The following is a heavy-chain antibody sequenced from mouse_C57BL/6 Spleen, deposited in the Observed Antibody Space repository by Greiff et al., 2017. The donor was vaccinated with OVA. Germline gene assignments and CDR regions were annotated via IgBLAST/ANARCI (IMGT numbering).Heavy chain of an antibody. CDR1: GYTFTSYW. V-gene: IGHV1-5*01. CDR3: TRSPYYYGSSHFDY. CDR2: IFPGNSDT. J-gene: IGHJ2*01. Sequence: EVQLQQSGTVLVRPGASVKMSCKTSGYTFTSYWMHWVKQRPGQGLEWIGAIFPGNSDTSYNQKFKGKAKLTAVTSASTAYMEPSSLTNEDSAVYYGTRSPYYYGSSHFDYWGQGTTLTVSS. D-gene: IGHD1-1*01.